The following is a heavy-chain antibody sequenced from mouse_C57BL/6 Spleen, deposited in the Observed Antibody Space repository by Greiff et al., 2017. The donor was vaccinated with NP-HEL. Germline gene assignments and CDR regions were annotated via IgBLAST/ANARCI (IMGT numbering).Heavy chain of an antibody. Sequence: VQLQQSGPELVKPGASVKISCKASGYSFTSYYLHWVKQRPGQGLEWIGWIYPGSGNTKYNEKFKGKATLTADPSSSTAYMQLSSLTSEDSAVYYCARGELYEYWGQGTTLTVSS. J-gene: IGHJ2*01. CDR2: IYPGSGNT. D-gene: IGHD2-12*01. CDR3: ARGELYEY. V-gene: IGHV1-66*01. CDR1: GYSFTSYY.